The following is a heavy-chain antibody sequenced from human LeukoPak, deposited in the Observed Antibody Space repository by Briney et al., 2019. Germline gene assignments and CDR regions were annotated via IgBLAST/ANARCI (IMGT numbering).Heavy chain of an antibody. D-gene: IGHD1-26*01. CDR2: IWYDGSNK. CDR3: ARRAIVKEGSYYHYGMDV. J-gene: IGHJ6*02. CDR1: GFTFSSYG. V-gene: IGHV3-33*01. Sequence: GGSLRLSCAASGFTFSSYGMHWVRQAPGKGLEWVAVIWYDGSNKYYADSVKGRFTISRDNSKYTLYLQMNSLRAEDTAVYYCARRAIVKEGSYYHYGMDVWGQGTTVTVSS.